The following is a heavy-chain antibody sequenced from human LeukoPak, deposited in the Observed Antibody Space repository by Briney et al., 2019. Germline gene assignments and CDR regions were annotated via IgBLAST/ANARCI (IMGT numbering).Heavy chain of an antibody. CDR1: GFTVSSNY. V-gene: IGHV3-53*01. D-gene: IGHD5-12*01. J-gene: IGHJ4*02. Sequence: GGSLRLSCAASGFTVSSNYMSWVRQAPGKGLEWVSVIYSGGSTYYADSVKGRFTISRDNSKNTLYLQMNSLRAEDTAVYYCARDPPGAVRSYDSYWGQGTLVTVSS. CDR2: IYSGGST. CDR3: ARDPPGAVRSYDSY.